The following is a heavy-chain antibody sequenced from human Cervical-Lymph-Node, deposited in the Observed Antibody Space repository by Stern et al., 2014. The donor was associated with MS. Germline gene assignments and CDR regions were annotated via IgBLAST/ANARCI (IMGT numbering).Heavy chain of an antibody. D-gene: IGHD6-13*01. Sequence: VQLVQSGAELKKPGESLRISCKGSGYSLTNTWIGWVRQMPGKGLELMRIIYTGDSETRYSPSFQGQVTISADKSINTAYLQWSSLKASDTAMYYCARGRGIALRPDYWGQGTLVTVSS. J-gene: IGHJ4*02. CDR2: IYTGDSET. CDR3: ARGRGIALRPDY. CDR1: GYSLTNTW. V-gene: IGHV5-51*03.